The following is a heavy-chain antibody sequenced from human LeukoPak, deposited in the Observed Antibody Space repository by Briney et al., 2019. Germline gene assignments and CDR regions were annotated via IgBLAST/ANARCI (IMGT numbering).Heavy chain of an antibody. CDR1: GYTFTGYY. CDR3: ARDDVEYSSSSGNWFDP. D-gene: IGHD6-6*01. CDR2: INPNSRGT. J-gene: IGHJ5*02. Sequence: ASVKVSCKASGYTFTGYYMHWVRQAPGQGLEWMGWINPNSRGTNYAQKFQGRVTMTRDTSISTAYMELSRLRSDDTAVYYCARDDVEYSSSSGNWFDPWGQGTLVTVSS. V-gene: IGHV1-2*02.